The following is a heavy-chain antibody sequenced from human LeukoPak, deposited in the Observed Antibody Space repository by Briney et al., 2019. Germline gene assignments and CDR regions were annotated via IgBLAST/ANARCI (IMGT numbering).Heavy chain of an antibody. CDR3: ARLPPRSSGYYPQFDY. CDR2: INHSGST. CDR1: GGSFSGYY. J-gene: IGHJ4*02. V-gene: IGHV4-34*01. Sequence: PSETLSLTCAVYGGSFSGYYWSWIRQPPGKGLEWIGEINHSGSTNYNPSLKSRVTISVDTSKNQFSLKLSSVTAADTAVYYCARLPPRSSGYYPQFDYWGQGTLVTVSS. D-gene: IGHD3-22*01.